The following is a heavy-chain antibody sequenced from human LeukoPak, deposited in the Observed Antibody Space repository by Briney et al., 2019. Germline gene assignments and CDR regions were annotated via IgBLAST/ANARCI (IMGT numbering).Heavy chain of an antibody. CDR3: ARLDASGSYGYFDY. V-gene: IGHV5-51*01. Sequence: GESLKISCKGSGYTFTRHWIGWVRQTPGKVLEWMGIIYPGDSDTRYSPSFEGQVTFSADKSSSTAYLQWSSLKASDTAMYYCARLDASGSYGYFDYWGQGTLVTVSS. CDR2: IYPGDSDT. CDR1: GYTFTRHW. J-gene: IGHJ4*02. D-gene: IGHD3-10*01.